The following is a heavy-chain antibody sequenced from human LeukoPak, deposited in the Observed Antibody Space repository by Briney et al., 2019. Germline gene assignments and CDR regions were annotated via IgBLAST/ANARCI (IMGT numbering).Heavy chain of an antibody. J-gene: IGHJ4*02. CDR2: IKQDGSEK. CDR1: GFTFSSYW. Sequence: PGGSLRLSYAASGFTFSSYWMIWVRQAPGKGLEWVANIKQDGSEKYYVHSVKGRFTISRDNAKNSLHLQMNSLRAEDTAVYYCGRARWLVTGGDYWGQGTLVTVSS. D-gene: IGHD4-23*01. V-gene: IGHV3-7*01. CDR3: GRARWLVTGGDY.